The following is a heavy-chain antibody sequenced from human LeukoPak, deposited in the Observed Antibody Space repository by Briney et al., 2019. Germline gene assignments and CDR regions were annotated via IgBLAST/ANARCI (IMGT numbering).Heavy chain of an antibody. CDR1: GFTFSDHY. D-gene: IGHD2-15*01. CDR2: IKSNSDGGTA. V-gene: IGHV3-15*01. CDR3: TTVTALLLWGLDV. J-gene: IGHJ6*02. Sequence: KPGGSLRLSCAASGFTFSDHYMDWVRQAPGKGLEWVGRIKSNSDGGTAEYGAPVKGRFTISRDDSKNTLYLQMNSLKTEDTAVYHCTTVTALLLWGLDVWGQGTTVTVSS.